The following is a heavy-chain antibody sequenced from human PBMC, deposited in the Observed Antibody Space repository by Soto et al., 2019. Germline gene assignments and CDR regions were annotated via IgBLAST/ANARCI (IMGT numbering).Heavy chain of an antibody. J-gene: IGHJ6*02. CDR1: GFTFSSYA. CDR3: ARGWGADGQRLYSYYGMDV. V-gene: IGHV3-30-3*01. Sequence: GSLRLSCAASGFTFSSYAMHWVRQAPGKGLEWVAVISYDGSNKYYADSVKGRFTISRDNSKKTLYLQMNSLRAEDTAVYYCARGWGADGQRLYSYYGMDVWGQGTTVPVSS. D-gene: IGHD1-26*01. CDR2: ISYDGSNK.